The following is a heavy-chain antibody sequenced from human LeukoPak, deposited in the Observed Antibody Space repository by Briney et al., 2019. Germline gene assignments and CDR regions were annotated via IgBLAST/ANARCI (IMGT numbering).Heavy chain of an antibody. CDR3: ARIRDGYNDAYDI. CDR2: INLSGGTT. D-gene: IGHD5-24*01. J-gene: IGHJ3*02. CDR1: GYTFNTYG. V-gene: IGHV1-46*02. Sequence: ASVKVSCKASGYTFNTYGITWVRQAPGQGLEWMGIINLSGGTTIYAQNFQGRVTMTRDMSTSTVYMELSSLRSEDTAIYYCARIRDGYNDAYDIWGQGTVVTVPS.